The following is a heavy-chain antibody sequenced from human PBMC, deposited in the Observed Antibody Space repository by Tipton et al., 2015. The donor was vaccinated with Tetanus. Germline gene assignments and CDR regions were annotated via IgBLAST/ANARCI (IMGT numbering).Heavy chain of an antibody. D-gene: IGHD2-15*01. CDR2: SWYDGTDK. V-gene: IGHV3-33*01. CDR3: AREADCRGGSCFSGDFDN. J-gene: IGHJ4*02. CDR1: GFIFSSYG. Sequence: SLRLSCAASGFIFSSYGIHWVRQAPGKGLEWVAVSWYDGTDKYYADSVKGRFTISRDNSKNTLYLQMNSLRAEDTAVYYCAREADCRGGSCFSGDFDNWGQGTQGTVSS.